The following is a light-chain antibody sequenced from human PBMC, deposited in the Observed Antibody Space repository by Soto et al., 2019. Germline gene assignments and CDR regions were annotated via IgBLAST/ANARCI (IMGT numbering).Light chain of an antibody. CDR1: QSISSW. J-gene: IGKJ1*01. V-gene: IGKV1-5*01. Sequence: SHMSQSPTTLSASIGDRVTITSGASQSISSWLAWYQQKPGKAPKLLIYDASSLESGVPSRFSGSGSGTDFTLTISSLQPDDFATYYCQQYNSYSGTFGQGTKVDIK. CDR3: QQYNSYSGT. CDR2: DAS.